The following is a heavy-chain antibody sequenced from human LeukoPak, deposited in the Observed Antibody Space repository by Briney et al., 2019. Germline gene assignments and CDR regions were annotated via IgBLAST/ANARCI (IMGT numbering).Heavy chain of an antibody. CDR2: IKQDGSEK. CDR3: ARDSWFGESQPDFDY. V-gene: IGHV3-7*03. D-gene: IGHD3-10*01. Sequence: GESLRLSCAASGFTFSSYWMSWVRQAPGKGLEWVANIKQDGSEKYYVDSVKGRFTISRDNAKNSLYLQMNSLRAEDTAVYYCARDSWFGESQPDFDYWGQGTLVTVSS. J-gene: IGHJ4*02. CDR1: GFTFSSYW.